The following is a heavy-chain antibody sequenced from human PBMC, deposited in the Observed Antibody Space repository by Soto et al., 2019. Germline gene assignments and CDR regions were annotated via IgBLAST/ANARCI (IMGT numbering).Heavy chain of an antibody. CDR1: VFTFSRYA. Sequence: PXGSLRLSCASSVFTFSRYAIHCVRHSPGKGLEWVAVISRDGSNKYYVDSVKGRFTISRDNSKNTLYLQMNSLRDEDTAVYYCARSRNRALDDSFDFLGQGTLDNVSS. J-gene: IGHJ4*02. CDR3: ARSRNRALDDSFDF. CDR2: ISRDGSNK. V-gene: IGHV3-30*04. D-gene: IGHD3-10*01.